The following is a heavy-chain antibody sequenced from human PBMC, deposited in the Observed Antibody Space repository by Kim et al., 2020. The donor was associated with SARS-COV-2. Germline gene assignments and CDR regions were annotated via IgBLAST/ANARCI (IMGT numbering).Heavy chain of an antibody. Sequence: SETLSLTCTVSGASISSNLFHWGWIRQSPGRGLEWIGAVSYDGRAFHNPSLKTRVTITLDAPVDQFSLQLISVTAADTAVYFCAATIQLDPVDYWG. V-gene: IGHV4-39*01. CDR2: VSYDGRA. CDR1: GASISSNLFH. CDR3: AATIQLDPVDY. J-gene: IGHJ4*01. D-gene: IGHD1-1*01.